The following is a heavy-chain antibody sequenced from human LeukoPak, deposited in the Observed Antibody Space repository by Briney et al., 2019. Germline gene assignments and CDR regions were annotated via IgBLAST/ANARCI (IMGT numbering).Heavy chain of an antibody. D-gene: IGHD3-3*01. CDR3: ARVKAIFGVGTFDY. V-gene: IGHV3-30*03. CDR2: ISYDGNNK. CDR1: GFTFSDSG. Sequence: GGSLRLSCATSGFTFSDSGMHWVRQAPGKGLEWVTLISYDGNNKYYADSVKGRFTISRDNAKNSLYLQMNSLRAEDTAVYYCARVKAIFGVGTFDYWGQGTLVTVSS. J-gene: IGHJ4*02.